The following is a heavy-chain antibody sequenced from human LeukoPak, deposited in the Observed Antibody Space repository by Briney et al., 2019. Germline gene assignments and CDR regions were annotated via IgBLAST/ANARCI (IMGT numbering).Heavy chain of an antibody. CDR1: GYIFTSYN. J-gene: IGHJ3*02. CDR3: VKVMELLYFGELGAFDI. V-gene: IGHV7-4-1*02. D-gene: IGHD3-10*01. Sequence: ASVKVSCKASGYIFTSYNIYWVRQAPGQGLGWMGWINTNTGNPTYAQGFTGRFVFSLDTSLSTAYLQISDLKSEDTGVYYCVKVMELLYFGELGAFDIWGQGTMVTVSS. CDR2: INTNTGNP.